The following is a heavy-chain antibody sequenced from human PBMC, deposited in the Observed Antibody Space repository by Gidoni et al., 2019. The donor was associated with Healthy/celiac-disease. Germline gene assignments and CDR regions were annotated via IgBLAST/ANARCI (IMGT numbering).Heavy chain of an antibody. CDR2: IYPGDSDT. CDR3: ARTEGSGWYGKGYYYYGMDV. J-gene: IGHJ6*02. Sequence: EVQLVPSGAEGKKPGESLKIPCKGSGSSFTSYWRGWVRQLPGKGLESMGIIYPGDSDTRYSPSFQGQVTISADKSSSTAYLQWSSLKASDTAMYYCARTEGSGWYGKGYYYYGMDVWGQGTTVTVSS. CDR1: GSSFTSYW. D-gene: IGHD6-19*01. V-gene: IGHV5-51*01.